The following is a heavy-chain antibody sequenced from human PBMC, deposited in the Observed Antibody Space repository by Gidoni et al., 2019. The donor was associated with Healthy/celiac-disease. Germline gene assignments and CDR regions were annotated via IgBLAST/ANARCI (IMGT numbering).Heavy chain of an antibody. V-gene: IGHV1-46*01. CDR3: ATRWLQGAFDI. D-gene: IGHD5-12*01. Sequence: QVQLVQSGAEVKKPGASVKVSCQASGYTFTSYYMHWVRQAPGQGLEWMGIINPSGGSTSYAQKFQGRVTMTRDTSTSTVYMELSSLRSEDTAVYYCATRWLQGAFDIWGQGTMVTVSS. J-gene: IGHJ3*02. CDR1: GYTFTSYY. CDR2: INPSGGST.